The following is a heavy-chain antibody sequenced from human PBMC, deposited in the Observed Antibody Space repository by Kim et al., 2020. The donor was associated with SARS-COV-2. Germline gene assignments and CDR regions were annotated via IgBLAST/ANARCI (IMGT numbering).Heavy chain of an antibody. Sequence: YADSVKGRFTISRDSTKNTVDLQRNSLRVEDAAVYYCARDPSAVGAPTPWGQGTLVTVSS. D-gene: IGHD1-26*01. J-gene: IGHJ5*02. V-gene: IGHV3-53*01. CDR3: ARDPSAVGAPTP.